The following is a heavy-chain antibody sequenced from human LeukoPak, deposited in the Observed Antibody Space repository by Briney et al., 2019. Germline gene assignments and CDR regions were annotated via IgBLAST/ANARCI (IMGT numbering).Heavy chain of an antibody. CDR3: ARGRGSQFPAWYYYYMDV. CDR2: ISSSSDYI. D-gene: IGHD1-26*01. J-gene: IGHJ6*03. Sequence: PGGSLRLSCAASGFSFISYSMNWVRQAPGKGLEWVSSISSSSDYIYYADSVKGRITISRDNAKNSLYLQMNSLRAEDTAVYYCARGRGSQFPAWYYYYMDVWGKGTTVTISS. V-gene: IGHV3-21*04. CDR1: GFSFISYS.